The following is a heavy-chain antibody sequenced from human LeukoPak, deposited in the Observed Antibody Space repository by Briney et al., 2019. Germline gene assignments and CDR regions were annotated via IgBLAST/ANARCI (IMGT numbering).Heavy chain of an antibody. Sequence: SVKVSCTASGGTFSSYAISWVRQAPGQGLEWMGRIIPILGIANYAQKFQGRVTITADKSTSTAYMELSSLRSEDTAVYYCASNNVDTAMVFDYWGQGTLVTVSS. J-gene: IGHJ4*02. V-gene: IGHV1-69*04. CDR2: IIPILGIA. CDR3: ASNNVDTAMVFDY. D-gene: IGHD5-18*01. CDR1: GGTFSSYA.